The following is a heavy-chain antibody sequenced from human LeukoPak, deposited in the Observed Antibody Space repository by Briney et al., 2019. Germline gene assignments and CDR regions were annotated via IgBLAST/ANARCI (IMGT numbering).Heavy chain of an antibody. D-gene: IGHD3-22*01. Sequence: HAGGSLRLSCAASGFTFSTLGMNWVRQAPGKGLEWVSYIGSGSSPIYYADSVKGRFIMSRDNAKNSLYLQMNSLRDEDAAVYYCARASPSGYDYWGQGTLVTVSS. CDR3: ARASPSGYDY. J-gene: IGHJ4*02. CDR1: GFTFSTLG. V-gene: IGHV3-48*02. CDR2: IGSGSSPI.